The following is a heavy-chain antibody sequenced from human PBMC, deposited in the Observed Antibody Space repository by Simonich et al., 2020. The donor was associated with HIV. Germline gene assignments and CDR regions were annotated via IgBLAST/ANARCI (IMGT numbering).Heavy chain of an antibody. CDR2: INHSGST. CDR3: ARRHPTTVTTPYFDY. D-gene: IGHD4-17*01. CDR1: GGSFSGYY. Sequence: QVQLQQWGAGLLKPSGTLSLTCAVYGGSFSGYYWSWIRQPPGKGLEWIGEINHSGSTNYNPSLKSRVTISVDTSKNQFSLKLSSVTAADTAVYYCARRHPTTVTTPYFDYWGQGTLVTVSS. J-gene: IGHJ4*02. V-gene: IGHV4-34*01.